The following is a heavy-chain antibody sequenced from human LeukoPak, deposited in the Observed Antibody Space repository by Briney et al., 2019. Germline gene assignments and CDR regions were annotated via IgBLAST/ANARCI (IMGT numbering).Heavy chain of an antibody. V-gene: IGHV3-48*04. J-gene: IGHJ5*02. CDR1: GFSFSSYG. Sequence: GGSLRLSCAASGFSFSSYGMHWVRQAPGKGLEWVSYISSSGSTIYYADSVKGRFTISRDNAKNSLYLQMNSLRAEDTAVYYCAKYYYDSSGYYYPFDPWGQGTLVTVSS. CDR3: AKYYYDSSGYYYPFDP. D-gene: IGHD3-22*01. CDR2: ISSSGSTI.